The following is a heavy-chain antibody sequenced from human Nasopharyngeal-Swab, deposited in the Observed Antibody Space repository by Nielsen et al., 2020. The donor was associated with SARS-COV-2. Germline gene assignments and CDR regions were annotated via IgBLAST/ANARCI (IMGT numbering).Heavy chain of an antibody. V-gene: IGHV3-7*01. J-gene: IGHJ4*02. CDR3: TRYCSTTSCPRGFDY. D-gene: IGHD2-2*01. CDR1: GFTFSSYW. Sequence: GESLKISCAASGFTFSSYWMSWVRQAPGKGLEWVANIKQGGTQQYYVDSVKGRFTISRDNAKNSLYLQMNSLRADDTAVYYCTRYCSTTSCPRGFDYWGQGTLVTVSS. CDR2: IKQGGTQQ.